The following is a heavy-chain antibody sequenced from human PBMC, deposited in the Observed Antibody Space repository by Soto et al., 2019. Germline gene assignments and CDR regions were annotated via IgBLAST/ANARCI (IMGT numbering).Heavy chain of an antibody. CDR1: GGTFSSYA. D-gene: IGHD3-16*01. Sequence: QVQLVQSGAEVKKPGSSVKVSCKASGGTFSSYAISWVRQAPGQGLEWMGGIIPIFGTANYAQKFQGRVTITADESTSTADMELSSLRAEDTAVYYCARDIGAGGGDYYYGMDVWGQGTTVTVSS. J-gene: IGHJ6*02. V-gene: IGHV1-69*12. CDR3: ARDIGAGGGDYYYGMDV. CDR2: IIPIFGTA.